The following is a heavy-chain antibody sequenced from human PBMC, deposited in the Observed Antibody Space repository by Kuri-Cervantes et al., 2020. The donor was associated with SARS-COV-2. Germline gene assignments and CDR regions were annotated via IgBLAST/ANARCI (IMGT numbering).Heavy chain of an antibody. Sequence: GGSLRLTCVASGFTFSDHYMEWVRQAPGKGLEWVGRSTFKAHNYATQYAASVEGRFTISRDDSENSLYLQMNSLRAEDTAVYYCANALLYSSRHEKGLDYWGQGTLVTVSS. V-gene: IGHV3-72*01. CDR1: GFTFSDHY. CDR3: ANALLYSSRHEKGLDY. J-gene: IGHJ4*02. D-gene: IGHD6-13*01. CDR2: STFKAHNYAT.